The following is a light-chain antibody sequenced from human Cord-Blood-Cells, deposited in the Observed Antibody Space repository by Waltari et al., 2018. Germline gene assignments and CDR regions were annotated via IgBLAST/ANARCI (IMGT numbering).Light chain of an antibody. CDR3: QKYNSAPFA. CDR1: QCISNY. Sequence: DIQMTQSPSSLSASVGDRVTITCRASQCISNYLAWYQQKPGKVLKLLIYAAATLQSGVPRRFSGSGAGTDVTLTISSLQPEDVGNYYCQKYNSAPFAFGPGTKVDIK. J-gene: IGKJ3*01. V-gene: IGKV1-27*01. CDR2: AAA.